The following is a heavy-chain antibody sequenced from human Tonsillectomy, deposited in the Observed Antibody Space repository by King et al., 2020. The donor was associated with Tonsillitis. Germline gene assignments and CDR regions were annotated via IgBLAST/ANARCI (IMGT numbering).Heavy chain of an antibody. D-gene: IGHD1-1*01. V-gene: IGHV3-74*01. CDR3: ASWYNYYYGMDV. CDR1: GFTFSSYW. CDR2: INSDGSST. Sequence: DVQLVESGGGLVQRGGSLRLSCAASGFTFSSYWMHWVRQPPGKGLVWVSRINSDGSSTSYADSVKGRFTISRDNAKNTLYLQMNSLRAEDTAVYYCASWYNYYYGMDVWGQGTTVTVSS. J-gene: IGHJ6*02.